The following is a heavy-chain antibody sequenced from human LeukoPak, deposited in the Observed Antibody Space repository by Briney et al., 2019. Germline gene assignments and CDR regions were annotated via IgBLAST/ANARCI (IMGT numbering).Heavy chain of an antibody. CDR1: GYTFTSYY. CDR3: ARDCVVVTASGYFDY. CDR2: INPSGGST. V-gene: IGHV1-46*01. D-gene: IGHD2-21*02. Sequence: ASVKVSCKASGYTFTSYYMHWVRQAPGQGLEWMGIINPSGGSTSYAQKFQGRVTMTRDTSTSTVYMELSSLRSEDTAVYYCARDCVVVTASGYFDYWGQGTLVTVSS. J-gene: IGHJ4*02.